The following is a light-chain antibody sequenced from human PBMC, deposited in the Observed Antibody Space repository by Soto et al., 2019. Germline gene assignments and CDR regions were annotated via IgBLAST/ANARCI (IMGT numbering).Light chain of an antibody. CDR3: QQSYSVPGT. CDR2: AAS. CDR1: QSISSY. Sequence: DIPMTQSPSSLSASVGDRVTVTCRASQSISSYLNWYQQKPGKAPKLLIYAASSLQSGVPSRFSGSGSGTDFTLTISSLQPEDFATYYCQQSYSVPGTFGQGTKVEIK. J-gene: IGKJ1*01. V-gene: IGKV1-39*01.